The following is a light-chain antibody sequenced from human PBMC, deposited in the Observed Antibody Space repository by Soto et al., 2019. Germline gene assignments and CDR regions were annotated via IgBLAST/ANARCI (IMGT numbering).Light chain of an antibody. CDR1: QSISNY. CDR2: AAS. CDR3: QQSYDTPYT. J-gene: IGKJ2*01. Sequence: DIQMTQSPFSLSASVADRVTITCRASQSISNYLNWYQQRPGKAPELLIYAASNLQSGVPSRFSGSGSGTDFTLSISTMQPEDVVTYYCQQSYDTPYTFGQGTKLEIK. V-gene: IGKV1-39*01.